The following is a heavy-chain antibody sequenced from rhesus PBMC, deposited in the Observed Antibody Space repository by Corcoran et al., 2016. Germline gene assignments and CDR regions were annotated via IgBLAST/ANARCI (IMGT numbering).Heavy chain of an antibody. V-gene: IGHV1S2*01. D-gene: IGHD2-15*01. CDR1: GYTFTDYY. CDR3: ARGYCSSTYCSLSAFDF. CDR2: ITPYNCNT. J-gene: IGHJ3*01. Sequence: QVQLVQSGAEVKKPGSSVKVSCTASGYTFTDYYMHWVRQAPRQGLEWMGWITPYNCNTKYAQKCQGRVTRTRDTSTSTAYMELSSLRSEDTAVYYCARGYCSSTYCSLSAFDFWGQGLRVTVSS.